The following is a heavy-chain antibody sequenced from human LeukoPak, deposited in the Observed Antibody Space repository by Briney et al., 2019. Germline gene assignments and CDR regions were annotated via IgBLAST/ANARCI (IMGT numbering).Heavy chain of an antibody. CDR1: GYTFTSYG. V-gene: IGHV1-18*01. Sequence: ASVKVSCKASGYTFTSYGISWVRQAPGQGLEWMGWISPYNGNTHYAQKLQGRVTMTTDTSTNTAYMELRSLRSDDTAVYYCAREATPGSGGNFDCWGQGTLVTVSS. CDR3: AREATPGSGGNFDC. CDR2: ISPYNGNT. D-gene: IGHD3-10*01. J-gene: IGHJ4*02.